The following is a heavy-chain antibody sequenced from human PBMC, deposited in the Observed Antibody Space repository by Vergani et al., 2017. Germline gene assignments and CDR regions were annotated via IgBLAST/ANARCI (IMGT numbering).Heavy chain of an antibody. CDR1: GFTFSSYS. CDR3: AGGIAAAGNRDY. Sequence: EVQLVESGGGLVKTGGSLRLSCAASGFTFSSYSMNWVRQAPGKGLEWVSSISSSSSYIYYADSVKGRFTISRDNAKNSLYLQMNSLRAEDTAVYYCAGGIAAAGNRDYWGQGTLVTVSS. V-gene: IGHV3-21*01. D-gene: IGHD6-13*01. CDR2: ISSSSSYI. J-gene: IGHJ4*02.